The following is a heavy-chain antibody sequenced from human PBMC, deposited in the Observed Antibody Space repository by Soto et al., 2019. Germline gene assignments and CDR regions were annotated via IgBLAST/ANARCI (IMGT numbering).Heavy chain of an antibody. Sequence: SQTLSLTCAIVGDSVSTNSAAWNWIRQSPSRGIEWLGRTYYRSKWYYDYAVSVKSRITINPDTSKNQFSLQLNSVTPEDTAVYFCAREPDGSGWFGLDYWGRGSLVTVSA. CDR1: GDSVSTNSAA. V-gene: IGHV6-1*01. CDR3: AREPDGSGWFGLDY. CDR2: TYYRSKWYY. J-gene: IGHJ4*02. D-gene: IGHD6-19*01.